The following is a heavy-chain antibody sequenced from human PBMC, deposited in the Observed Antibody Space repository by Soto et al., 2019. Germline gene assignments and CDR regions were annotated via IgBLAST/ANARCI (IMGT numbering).Heavy chain of an antibody. CDR2: ISSSGTYI. CDR3: ASSNWMDWFDP. D-gene: IGHD1-1*01. Sequence: EVPLVESGGGLVKPGGSLRLSCAASGFTFNTYSMNWVRQAPGKGLEWVSSISSSGTYIYYADSVKGRFTISRDDAQNSLYLQMNSMRAEDTAVYYCASSNWMDWFDPWGQGTLVTVSS. V-gene: IGHV3-21*02. J-gene: IGHJ5*02. CDR1: GFTFNTYS.